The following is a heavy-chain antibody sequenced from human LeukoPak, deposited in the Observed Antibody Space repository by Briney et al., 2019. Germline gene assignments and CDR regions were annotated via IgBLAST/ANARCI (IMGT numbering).Heavy chain of an antibody. CDR1: GFTFSSYG. V-gene: IGHV3-23*01. Sequence: GGSLRLSCAASGFTFSSYGMIWVRQAPGKGLEWVSGISGSGGSTYLADSVKGRFTISRDNSKNTLYLQMNSLRAEDTAVYYCAKVTGAVVTPYGAFDIWGQGTMVTVSS. D-gene: IGHD4-23*01. CDR2: ISGSGGST. J-gene: IGHJ3*02. CDR3: AKVTGAVVTPYGAFDI.